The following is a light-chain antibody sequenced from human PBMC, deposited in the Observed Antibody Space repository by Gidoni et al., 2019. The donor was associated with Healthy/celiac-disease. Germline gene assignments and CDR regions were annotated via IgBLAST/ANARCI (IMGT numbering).Light chain of an antibody. CDR2: EVS. V-gene: IGLV2-14*01. CDR1: SSDGGGYNY. J-gene: IGLJ2*01. Sequence: QSALTQPASVPGSPGQSITISCTGTSSDGGGYNYVSWYQQHPGKGPKLMIYEVSNRPSGVSNSFSGSKSGNTASLTISGLQAEDEADYYCSSYTSSSTVVFGGGTKLTVL. CDR3: SSYTSSSTVV.